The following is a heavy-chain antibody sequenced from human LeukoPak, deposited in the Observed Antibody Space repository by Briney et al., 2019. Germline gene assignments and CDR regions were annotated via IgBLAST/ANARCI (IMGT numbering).Heavy chain of an antibody. CDR3: ARIGQWEFMGYFYHYYYMDV. J-gene: IGHJ6*03. CDR1: GFTFNEYA. CDR2: ITADDRTT. Sequence: GGSLRLSCAASGFTFNEYAMHWVRQAPGKALEWVSLITADDRTTYYADSVRGRFTISRDNSANFLYLQMSSLRTEDTALYFCARIGQWEFMGYFYHYYYMDVWGKGTTVTVSS. D-gene: IGHD3-22*01. V-gene: IGHV3-43*02.